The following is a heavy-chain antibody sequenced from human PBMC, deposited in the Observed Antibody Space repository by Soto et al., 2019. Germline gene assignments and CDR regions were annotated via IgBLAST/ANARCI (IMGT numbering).Heavy chain of an antibody. CDR1: GFTFSFYA. CDR2: ISYNGRNK. J-gene: IGHJ4*02. V-gene: IGHV3-30*04. Sequence: VGSLRLSCAASGFTFSFYAMHWVRQAPGKGLEWVAVISYNGRNKHYVDSVKGRFTISRDNSQDTLYLQMDSLRPDDTAVYCCARQAKIGDRSQFYFDSWGQGTLVTVSS. D-gene: IGHD3-16*01. CDR3: ARQAKIGDRSQFYFDS.